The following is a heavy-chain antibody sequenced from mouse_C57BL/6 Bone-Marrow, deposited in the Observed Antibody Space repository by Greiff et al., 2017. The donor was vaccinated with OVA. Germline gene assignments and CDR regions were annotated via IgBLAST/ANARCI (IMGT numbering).Heavy chain of an antibody. CDR2: INYDGSST. CDR1: GFTFSDYY. J-gene: IGHJ1*03. Sequence: EVKLVESEGGLVQPGSSMKLSCTASGFTFSDYYMAWVRQVPEKGLEWVANINYDGSSTYYLDSLKSRFIISRDNAKNILYLQMSSLKSEDTATYYCARGYGSSYYVGYFDVWGTGTTVTVSS. CDR3: ARGYGSSYYVGYFDV. V-gene: IGHV5-16*01. D-gene: IGHD1-1*01.